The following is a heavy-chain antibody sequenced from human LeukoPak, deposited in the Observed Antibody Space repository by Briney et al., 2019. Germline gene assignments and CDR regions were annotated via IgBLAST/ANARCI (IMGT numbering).Heavy chain of an antibody. D-gene: IGHD5-18*01. V-gene: IGHV3-23*01. CDR2: ISGSGGTT. CDR1: GFTFSNYA. Sequence: GGSLRLSCAASGFTFSNYAMSWVRQAPGKGLEWVSTISGSGGTTYYADSVKGRFTISRDNSKNTLFLQMNSLRAEDTAVYYCAKIYSRYFDYWGQGTLVTVSS. J-gene: IGHJ4*02. CDR3: AKIYSRYFDY.